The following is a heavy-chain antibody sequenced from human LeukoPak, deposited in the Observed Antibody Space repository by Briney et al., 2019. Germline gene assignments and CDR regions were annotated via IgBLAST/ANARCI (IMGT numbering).Heavy chain of an antibody. CDR1: GYTFTSYG. CDR2: ISPYNGNT. D-gene: IGHD6-13*01. J-gene: IGHJ6*02. V-gene: IGHV1-18*01. CDR3: AGNQQRKQAAVGKPYYYYYFGMDV. Sequence: GASVKVSCKASGYTFTSYGIRWVRQAPGQGLAWMGWISPYNGNTNYAHKLQGRVTMTRVTSTNTAYMDRRSLRSDDTAVYYCAGNQQRKQAAVGKPYYYYYFGMDVWGQGTTVTVSS.